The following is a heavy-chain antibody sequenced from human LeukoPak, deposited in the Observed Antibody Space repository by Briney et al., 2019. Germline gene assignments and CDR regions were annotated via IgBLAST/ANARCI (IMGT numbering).Heavy chain of an antibody. CDR3: ARDRRDGYNLYYFDL. D-gene: IGHD5-24*01. V-gene: IGHV4-34*01. J-gene: IGHJ4*02. Sequence: SETLSLTCAVYCGSFSGYYWSWIPQPPGKGLEWNGEINHSRSTNYNPSLKSRVTISVDTSKSQFSLKLSSVTAADTAVYYCARDRRDGYNLYYFDLWGQGTLVTVSS. CDR1: CGSFSGYY. CDR2: INHSRST.